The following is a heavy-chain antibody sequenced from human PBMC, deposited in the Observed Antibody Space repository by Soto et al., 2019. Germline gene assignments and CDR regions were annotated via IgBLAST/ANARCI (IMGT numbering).Heavy chain of an antibody. J-gene: IGHJ6*02. CDR2: IIPIFGTA. Sequence: QVQLVQSGAEVKKPGSSVKVSCKASGGTFSSYAISWVRQAPGQGLEWMGGIIPIFGTANYAQKFQGRVTITADESTSTAYMGLSSLRSGDTAVYYWGGGGWGFDSGRGGMDVWGQGTTVTVSS. CDR3: GGGGWGFDSGRGGMDV. D-gene: IGHD3-10*01. V-gene: IGHV1-69*01. CDR1: GGTFSSYA.